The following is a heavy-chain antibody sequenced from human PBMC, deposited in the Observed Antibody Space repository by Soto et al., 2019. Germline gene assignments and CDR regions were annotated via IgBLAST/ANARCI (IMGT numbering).Heavy chain of an antibody. Sequence: ASVKVSCKASGYTFTSYGISWVRQAPGRGLEWMGWISAYNGNTNYAQKLQGRVTMTTDTSTSTAYMELRSLRSDDTAMYYCARDEGVYYDSSGLNWFDPWGQGTLVTVSS. CDR2: ISAYNGNT. J-gene: IGHJ5*02. CDR1: GYTFTSYG. V-gene: IGHV1-18*04. CDR3: ARDEGVYYDSSGLNWFDP. D-gene: IGHD3-22*01.